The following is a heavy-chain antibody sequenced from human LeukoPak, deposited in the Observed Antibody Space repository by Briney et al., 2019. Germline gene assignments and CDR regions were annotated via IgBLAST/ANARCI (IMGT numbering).Heavy chain of an antibody. CDR3: ARLYYYDSSGYGYYFDY. CDR2: IYYSRST. D-gene: IGHD3-22*01. V-gene: IGHV4-59*01. J-gene: IGHJ4*02. Sequence: PSETLSLTCTVSGGSISSYYWSWIRQPPGKGLEWIGYIYYSRSTNYNPSLKSRVTISVDTSKNQFSLKLSSVTAADTAVYYCARLYYYDSSGYGYYFDYWGQGTLVTVSS. CDR1: GGSISSYY.